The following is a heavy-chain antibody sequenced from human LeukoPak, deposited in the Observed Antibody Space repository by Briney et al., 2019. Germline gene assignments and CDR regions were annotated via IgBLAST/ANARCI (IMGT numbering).Heavy chain of an antibody. CDR3: AREGYDFWSGYNNWFDP. CDR2: IKQDGSEK. V-gene: IGHV3-7*01. D-gene: IGHD3-3*01. J-gene: IGHJ5*02. CDR1: GFTFSSYW. Sequence: PGGSLRLSCAASGFTFSSYWMSWVRQAPGKGLEWVANIKQDGSEKYYVDSVKGRFTISRDNAKNSLYLQMNSLRAEDTAVYYCAREGYDFWSGYNNWFDPWGQGTLVTVSS.